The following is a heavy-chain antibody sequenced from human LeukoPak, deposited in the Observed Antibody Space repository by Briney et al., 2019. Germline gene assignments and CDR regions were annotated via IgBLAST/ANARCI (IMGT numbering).Heavy chain of an antibody. J-gene: IGHJ4*02. V-gene: IGHV3-15*01. CDR1: GLTFRNAW. CDR3: TVDLPGGYSDYFDY. D-gene: IGHD4-23*01. CDR2: IKSRTDGGTI. Sequence: GGSLRLSCAASGLTFRNAWMNWVRQAPGKGLEWVGRIKSRTDGGTIDSAAPVKGRFTISRDDSRDTLYLEMNSLKTEDTAVYYCTVDLPGGYSDYFDYWGQGTLVTVSS.